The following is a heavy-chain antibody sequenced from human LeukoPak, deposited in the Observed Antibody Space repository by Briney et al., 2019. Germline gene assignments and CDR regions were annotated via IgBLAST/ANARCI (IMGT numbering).Heavy chain of an antibody. D-gene: IGHD6-19*01. Sequence: GGSLRLSCAASGFTFSSYSMNWVRQAPGKGLEWVSSISSSSSYIYYADSVKGRFTISRDNSKNTLYLQMNSLRGDDTAVYYCAKPYSSGWSRHFDYWGQGTLVTVSS. V-gene: IGHV3-21*01. J-gene: IGHJ4*02. CDR2: ISSSSSYI. CDR3: AKPYSSGWSRHFDY. CDR1: GFTFSSYS.